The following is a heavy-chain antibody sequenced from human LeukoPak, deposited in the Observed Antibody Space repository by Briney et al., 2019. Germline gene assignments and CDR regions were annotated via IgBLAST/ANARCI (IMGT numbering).Heavy chain of an antibody. CDR3: ATRGHIVVMAKPVVDP. J-gene: IGHJ5*02. V-gene: IGHV3-23*01. D-gene: IGHD2-8*01. CDR2: FSGSGGST. Sequence: GGSLRLSCAASGFTFSAYAMSWVRQAPGKGLEWVSAFSGSGGSTYYADSVKGRFTISRDNSKNTLYLQMNSLRAEDTAVYYCATRGHIVVMAKPVVDPWGQGTLVTVSS. CDR1: GFTFSAYA.